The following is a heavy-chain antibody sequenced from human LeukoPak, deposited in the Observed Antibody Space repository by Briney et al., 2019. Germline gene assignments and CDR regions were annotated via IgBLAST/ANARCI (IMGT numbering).Heavy chain of an antibody. J-gene: IGHJ5*02. CDR2: ISGSGGST. Sequence: GGSLRLSCAASGFTFSSYAMSWVRQAPGKGLEWVSAISGSGGSTYYADSVKGRFTISRDDSRNTVYLQMNSLRTEDTALYYCSVHGTEEWFDPWGLGTLVTVSS. CDR1: GFTFSSYA. V-gene: IGHV3-23*01. CDR3: SVHGTEEWFDP. D-gene: IGHD5/OR15-5a*01.